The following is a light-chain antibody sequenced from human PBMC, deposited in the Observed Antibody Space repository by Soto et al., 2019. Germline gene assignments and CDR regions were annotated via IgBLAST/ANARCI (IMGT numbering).Light chain of an antibody. CDR3: TAWVDSLRAVL. V-gene: IGLV1-44*01. J-gene: IGLJ2*01. CDR2: GND. Sequence: QSVLTQPPSASGTPGHRVTISCSGGSSNIGSNTVNWYQHLPGAAPKLLIYGNDQRPSGVADRFSGSKSGTSVFLAISGLQSEDEADYYCTAWVDSLRAVLFGGGTKLTVL. CDR1: SSNIGSNT.